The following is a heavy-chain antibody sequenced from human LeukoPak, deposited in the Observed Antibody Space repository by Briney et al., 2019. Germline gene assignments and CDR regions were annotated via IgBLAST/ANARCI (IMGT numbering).Heavy chain of an antibody. V-gene: IGHV4-59*01. CDR3: ARAPIVVVNSPYYYFDY. CDR1: GGSISNYY. CDR2: IYYSGST. J-gene: IGHJ4*02. D-gene: IGHD3-22*01. Sequence: SETLSLTCTVSGGSISNYYWSWVRQSPGKGLEWIGYIYYSGSTNYNPSLKSRVAISVDTSKNQFSLKLSSVTAAETAVYYCARAPIVVVNSPYYYFDYWGQGTLVTVSS.